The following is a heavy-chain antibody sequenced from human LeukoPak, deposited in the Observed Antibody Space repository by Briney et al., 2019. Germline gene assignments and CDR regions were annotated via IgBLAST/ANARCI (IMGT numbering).Heavy chain of an antibody. J-gene: IGHJ5*02. D-gene: IGHD2-2*01. Sequence: SQTLSLTCAISGDSVSSSSAAWSWIRQSPSRGLEWLGRTYYRSKWYNDYAVSVKSRITINPDTSKNQFSLQLNSVTPEDTAVYYCARDQGIVVVPAANWFDPWGQGTLVTVSS. V-gene: IGHV6-1*01. CDR2: TYYRSKWYN. CDR3: ARDQGIVVVPAANWFDP. CDR1: GDSVSSSSAA.